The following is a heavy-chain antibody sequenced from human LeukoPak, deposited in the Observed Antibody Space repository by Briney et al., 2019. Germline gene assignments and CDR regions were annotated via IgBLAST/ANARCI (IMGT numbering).Heavy chain of an antibody. Sequence: SQTLSLTCTVSGGSISSGGYYWSWIRQHPGKGLEWIGYIYYSGSTYYNPSLKSRVTISVDTSKNQFSLKLSSVTAADTAVYYCARAPSPDIAVVGMDVWGQGTTVTVSS. CDR3: ARAPSPDIAVVGMDV. V-gene: IGHV4-31*03. CDR1: GGSISSGGYY. D-gene: IGHD2-15*01. J-gene: IGHJ6*02. CDR2: IYYSGST.